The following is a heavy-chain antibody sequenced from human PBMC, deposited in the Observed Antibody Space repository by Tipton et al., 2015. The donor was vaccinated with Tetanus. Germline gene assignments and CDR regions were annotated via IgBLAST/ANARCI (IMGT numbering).Heavy chain of an antibody. V-gene: IGHV4-31*03. CDR3: ARESYDSSGYYPDFDY. CDR2: IYYSGNT. CDR1: GGSISSGGYY. J-gene: IGHJ4*02. D-gene: IGHD3-22*01. Sequence: TLSLTCTVSGGSISSGGYYWSWIRQHPGKGLEWIGYIYYSGNTYYNPSLKSRVTISVDTSKNQFSLKLSSVTAADTAVYYCARESYDSSGYYPDFDYWGQGTLVTVSS.